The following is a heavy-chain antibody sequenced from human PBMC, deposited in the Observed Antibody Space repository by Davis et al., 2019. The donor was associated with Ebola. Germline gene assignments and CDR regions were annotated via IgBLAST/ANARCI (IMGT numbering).Heavy chain of an antibody. J-gene: IGHJ4*02. Sequence: SETLSLTCTVSGGSVTSYSYYWGWIRQPPGRGLEWIGTSHYSGSAYYNPSLKSRVTISVDTSKNQFSLHLNSVTPEDTAVYYCARHQNVWYYFDHWGQGTLVTVSS. CDR1: GGSVTSYSYY. D-gene: IGHD2-8*02. V-gene: IGHV4-39*01. CDR3: ARHQNVWYYFDH. CDR2: SHYSGSA.